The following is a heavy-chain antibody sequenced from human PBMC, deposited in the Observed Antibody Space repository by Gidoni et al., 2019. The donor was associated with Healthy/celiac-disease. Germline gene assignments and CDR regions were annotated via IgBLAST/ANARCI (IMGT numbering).Heavy chain of an antibody. Sequence: QLQLQASVPGLVKPPETPSLTSTVSPGPISTSSYYWGCIRQPPGKGLAWIGSIYYSGSTYYNPSLKSRVTISVDTSKDQFSLKLSSVTAADTAVYYCARDNIAAAGPEYFQHWGQGTLVTVSS. V-gene: IGHV4-39*07. CDR3: ARDNIAAAGPEYFQH. D-gene: IGHD6-13*01. CDR1: PGPISTSSYY. CDR2: IYYSGST. J-gene: IGHJ1*01.